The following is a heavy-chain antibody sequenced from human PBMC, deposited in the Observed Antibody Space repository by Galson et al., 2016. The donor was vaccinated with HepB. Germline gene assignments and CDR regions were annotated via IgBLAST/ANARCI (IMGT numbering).Heavy chain of an antibody. J-gene: IGHJ4*02. CDR2: ISTNSGST. Sequence: SVKVSCKASGYIFTRNGISWVRQAPGQGLEWLGWISTNSGSTNYAQKVQDRITMTTDTSTRTVYMELRSLTSDDTAVYYCARDANWNLDYWGQGTLVTVSP. V-gene: IGHV1-18*01. CDR3: ARDANWNLDY. CDR1: GYIFTRNG. D-gene: IGHD1-1*01.